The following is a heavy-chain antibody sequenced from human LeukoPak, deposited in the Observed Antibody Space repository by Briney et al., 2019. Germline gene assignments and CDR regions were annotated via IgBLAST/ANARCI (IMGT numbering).Heavy chain of an antibody. V-gene: IGHV3-23*01. CDR1: GFTFSSYA. D-gene: IGHD4-17*01. J-gene: IGHJ6*02. Sequence: PGGSLRLSCAASGFTFSSYAMSWVRQAPGKGLEWVSTISGSGGSTFSADSVKGRFMISRDNSQNTLYLQMNSLRAEDTAVYYCAKGSPYGDSYYYYAMDVWGQGTTVTVSS. CDR3: AKGSPYGDSYYYYAMDV. CDR2: ISGSGGST.